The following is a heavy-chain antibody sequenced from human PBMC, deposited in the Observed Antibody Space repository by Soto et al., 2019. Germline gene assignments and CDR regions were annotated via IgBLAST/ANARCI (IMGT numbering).Heavy chain of an antibody. Sequence: TSETLSLTCTVSGGSISSGGYYWSWIRQHPGKGLEWIGYIYYSGSTYYNPSLKSRVTISVDTSKNQSSLKLSSVTAADTAVYYCASQESGSYRAPYFDYWGQGTLVTVSS. CDR2: IYYSGST. D-gene: IGHD1-26*01. V-gene: IGHV4-31*03. CDR3: ASQESGSYRAPYFDY. CDR1: GGSISSGGYY. J-gene: IGHJ4*02.